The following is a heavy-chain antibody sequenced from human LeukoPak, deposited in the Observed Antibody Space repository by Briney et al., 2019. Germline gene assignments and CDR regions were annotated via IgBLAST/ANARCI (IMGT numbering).Heavy chain of an antibody. D-gene: IGHD3-22*01. CDR1: GGSISSGGYY. CDR3: ARLKYYYDSSGYRWFDP. V-gene: IGHV4-61*08. Sequence: NASETLSLTCTVSGGSISSGGYYWSWIRQHPGKGLEWIGYIYYSGSTNYNPSLKSRVTISVDTSKNQFSLKLSSVTAADTAVYYCARLKYYYDSSGYRWFDPWGQGTLVTVSS. CDR2: IYYSGST. J-gene: IGHJ5*02.